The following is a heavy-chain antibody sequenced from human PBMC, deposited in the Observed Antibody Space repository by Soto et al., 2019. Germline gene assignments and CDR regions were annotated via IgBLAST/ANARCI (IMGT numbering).Heavy chain of an antibody. J-gene: IGHJ6*02. V-gene: IGHV4-4*02. Sequence: SETLSLTCAVSGGSISSSNWWSWVRQRPGKGLEWIGEIYHSGSTNYNPSLKSRVTISVDKSKNQFSLKLSSVTAADTAVYYCAELRRDYYYYYGMDVWGQGTTVTVSS. CDR1: GGSISSSNW. CDR3: AELRRDYYYYYGMDV. CDR2: IYHSGST. D-gene: IGHD6-25*01.